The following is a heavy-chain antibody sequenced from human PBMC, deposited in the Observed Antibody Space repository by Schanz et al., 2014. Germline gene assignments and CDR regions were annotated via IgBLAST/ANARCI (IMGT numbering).Heavy chain of an antibody. CDR1: GYTFNTYG. CDR3: ARGRGCYDY. J-gene: IGHJ4*02. Sequence: QVQLEQSGAEVKKPGASVKVSCKASGYTFNTYGLNWVRQAPGQGLEWMGWISAYTNNTNYAQKVQGRVTMTTDTSTGTAYMELRSLRSDDTAVYYCARGRGCYDYWGQGTLITVSS. D-gene: IGHD2-21*01. V-gene: IGHV1-18*01. CDR2: ISAYTNNT.